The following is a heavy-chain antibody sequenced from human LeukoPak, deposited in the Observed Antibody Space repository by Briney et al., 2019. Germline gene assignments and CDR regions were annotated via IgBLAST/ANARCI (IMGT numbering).Heavy chain of an antibody. CDR3: ARHHGYSYGHNWFDP. CDR2: IYHGGSA. D-gene: IGHD5-18*01. CDR1: GDSITRGGYS. V-gene: IGHV4-30-2*01. J-gene: IGHJ5*02. Sequence: PSETLSLTCAVSGDSITRGGYSWSWIRQPPGKGLEWIGYIYHGGSAYYNPSLKSRVTISVDTSKNQFSLKLSSVTAADTAVYYCARHHGYSYGHNWFDPWGQGTLVTVSS.